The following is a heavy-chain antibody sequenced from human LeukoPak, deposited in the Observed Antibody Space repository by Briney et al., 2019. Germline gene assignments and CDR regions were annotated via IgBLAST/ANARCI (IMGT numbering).Heavy chain of an antibody. J-gene: IGHJ4*02. Sequence: SETQSLTCTVSGGSISSYYWSWIRQPAGKGLEWIGRIYTSGSTNYNPSLKSRVTMSVDTSKNQFSLKLSSVTAADTAVYYCAREASGYYDSSGYYSPGPYFDYWGQGTLVTVSS. CDR1: GGSISSYY. CDR2: IYTSGST. CDR3: AREASGYYDSSGYYSPGPYFDY. V-gene: IGHV4-4*07. D-gene: IGHD3-22*01.